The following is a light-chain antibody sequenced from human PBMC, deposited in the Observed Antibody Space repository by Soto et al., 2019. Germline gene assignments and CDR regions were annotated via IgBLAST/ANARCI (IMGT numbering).Light chain of an antibody. CDR1: SSDVGGYNY. CDR2: DVS. V-gene: IGLV2-11*01. J-gene: IGLJ2*01. CDR3: CSYAGSSDVV. Sequence: QSVLTQPRSVSGSPGQSVTISCTGTSSDVGGYNYVSWYQQHPGKAPKLMIYDVSKWPSGVPDRFSGSKSGNTASLTISGLQAEDEADYYCCSYAGSSDVVFGGGTKLT.